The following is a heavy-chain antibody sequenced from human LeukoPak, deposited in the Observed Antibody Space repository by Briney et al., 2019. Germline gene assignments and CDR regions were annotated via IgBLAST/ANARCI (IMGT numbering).Heavy chain of an antibody. D-gene: IGHD2-2*01. V-gene: IGHV4-4*07. CDR1: GGSLSFYY. J-gene: IGHJ4*02. Sequence: SETLSHTRGVSGGSLSFYYWSWIRQPAGKGLEWVGRIFTSGTTPYNPSLKCRATITVDTSKNQYSLKLSLVTAADTAVYYCARQAPREYHQLPTYFDYWGQGTMVTVSS. CDR3: ARQAPREYHQLPTYFDY. CDR2: IFTSGTT.